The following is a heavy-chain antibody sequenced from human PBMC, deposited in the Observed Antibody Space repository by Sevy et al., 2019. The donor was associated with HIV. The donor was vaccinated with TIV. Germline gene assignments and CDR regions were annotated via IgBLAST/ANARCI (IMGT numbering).Heavy chain of an antibody. D-gene: IGHD3-3*01. J-gene: IGHJ6*02. CDR1: GFTFSSYW. Sequence: GGSLRLSCVASGFTFSSYWMHWVRQAPGKGLVWVSRINSDGSSTSYADSVKGRFTISRDNAKNTLYLQMNSLRAEDTAVYYCARDYDFLIPLMDVWGQGTTVTVSS. CDR3: ARDYDFLIPLMDV. CDR2: INSDGSST. V-gene: IGHV3-74*01.